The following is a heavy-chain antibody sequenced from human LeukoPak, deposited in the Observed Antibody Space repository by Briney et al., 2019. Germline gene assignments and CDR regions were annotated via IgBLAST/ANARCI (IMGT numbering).Heavy chain of an antibody. Sequence: SDILSFTCTVSGGSTSSGSYYWRWIRQPPGKGLEWIGYIYYSGSTNYTPSLKSRVTISVDTSKNQFSLKLSSVTAADTAVYYCARDRDGAVATFDYWGQGTLVTVSS. V-gene: IGHV4-61*01. CDR2: IYYSGST. CDR3: ARDRDGAVATFDY. CDR1: GGSTSSGSYY. J-gene: IGHJ4*02. D-gene: IGHD3-16*01.